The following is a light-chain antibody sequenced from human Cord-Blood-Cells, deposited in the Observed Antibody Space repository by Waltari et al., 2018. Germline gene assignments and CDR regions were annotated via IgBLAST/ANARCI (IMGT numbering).Light chain of an antibody. CDR3: QSYDSSLSGYV. CDR1: SSNIGAGYA. V-gene: IGLV1-40*01. Sequence: QSVLTQPPSVSGAPGQRGTIPCTGRSSNIGAGYAVHWYQQLPGTAPKLLIYGNSNRPSGVPDRFSGSKSGTSASLAITGLQAEDEADYYCQSYDSSLSGYVFGTGTKVTVL. CDR2: GNS. J-gene: IGLJ1*01.